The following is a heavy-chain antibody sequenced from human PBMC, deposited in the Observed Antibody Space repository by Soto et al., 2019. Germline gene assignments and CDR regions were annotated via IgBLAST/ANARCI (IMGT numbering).Heavy chain of an antibody. J-gene: IGHJ4*02. CDR1: GGSISSSRYY. CDR2: INYSGST. V-gene: IGHV4-39*01. CDR3: ARTDYGVVSTIFDY. D-gene: IGHD3-16*01. Sequence: SETLSLTCTVSGGSISSSRYYWGWIRQPPGKGLEWIGGINYSGSTYYNPPLKSRVTMSVDTSKNQFSLNLSSVTAADTSVYYCARTDYGVVSTIFDYWGQGTLVTVSS.